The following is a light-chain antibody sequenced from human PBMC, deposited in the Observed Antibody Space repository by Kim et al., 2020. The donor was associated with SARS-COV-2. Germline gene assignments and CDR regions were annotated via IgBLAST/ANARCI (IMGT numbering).Light chain of an antibody. CDR3: QQGYSSPQIT. CDR2: AAS. Sequence: SVGDRVIITCRASQSISSHVNWYQQKPGKAPKLLIYAASSLQSGVPSRFTGSGSGTEFTLTIRTLQPEDSATYYCQQGYSSPQITFGQGTRLDIK. J-gene: IGKJ5*01. V-gene: IGKV1-39*01. CDR1: QSISSH.